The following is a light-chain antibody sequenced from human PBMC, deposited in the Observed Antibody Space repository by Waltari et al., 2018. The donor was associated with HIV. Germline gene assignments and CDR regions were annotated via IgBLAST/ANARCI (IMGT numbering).Light chain of an antibody. V-gene: IGKV1-39*01. CDR2: GAS. CDR3: QQSYSTPLT. J-gene: IGKJ4*01. CDR1: QTIEPY. Sequence: EIQLTQSPSSLSASRGDKVTISCRASQTIEPYLNLYHQKPGKAPNLLIHGASSLQSGVPSRFSGSGSGTQVTLTISSLQPEDCGIYYCQQSYSTPLTFGGGTKL.